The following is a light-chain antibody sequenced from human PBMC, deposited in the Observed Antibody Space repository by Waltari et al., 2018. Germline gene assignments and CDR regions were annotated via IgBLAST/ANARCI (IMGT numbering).Light chain of an antibody. CDR3: QQCCSFPRT. CDR2: ASS. CDR1: QSISSY. Sequence: AIRMTQSPSAFSASKADRVTIACRANQSISSYLAWYQQKSGESPKLLIYASSTLQNGVPSRFSGSGSGTDFTLTINCLQPDDFATYYCQQCCSFPRTFGQGTNVEIK. J-gene: IGKJ1*01. V-gene: IGKV1-8*01.